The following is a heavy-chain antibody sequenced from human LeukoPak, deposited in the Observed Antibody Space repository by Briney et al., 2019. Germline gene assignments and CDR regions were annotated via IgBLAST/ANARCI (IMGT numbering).Heavy chain of an antibody. CDR1: GFTFDDYA. CDR2: ISWNSGSI. Sequence: GGSLRLSCAASGFTFDDYAMHWVRQAPGKGLEWVSGISWNSGSIGYADSVKGRFTIFRDNAKTSVCLQMSSLTAEDTALYYCAKDMSGSSWYYFDTWGQGTLVTVSS. CDR3: AKDMSGSSWYYFDT. J-gene: IGHJ4*02. D-gene: IGHD6-13*01. V-gene: IGHV3-9*01.